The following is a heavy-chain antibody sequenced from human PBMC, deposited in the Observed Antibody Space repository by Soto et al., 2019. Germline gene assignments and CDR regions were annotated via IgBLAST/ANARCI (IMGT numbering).Heavy chain of an antibody. CDR2: IYHSGST. J-gene: IGHJ4*02. CDR3: ARLPSSGINPPFDY. CDR1: GRPISSSSFH. V-gene: IGHV4-39*07. D-gene: IGHD1-26*01. Sequence: SETLSLTCTFSGRPISSSSFHWGWVRQPPRKGLEWIGGIYHSGSTYYNPSLKTRVTISLDTSKSQFSLKLTSVTAADTAVYSCARLPSSGINPPFDYWGQGMLVTVSS.